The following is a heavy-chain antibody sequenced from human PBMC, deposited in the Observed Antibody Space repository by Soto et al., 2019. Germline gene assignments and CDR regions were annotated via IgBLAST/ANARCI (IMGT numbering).Heavy chain of an antibody. D-gene: IGHD3-10*01. CDR3: ASHGAYPSGTFPFDC. CDR2: IYYSGST. V-gene: IGHV4-59*08. J-gene: IGHJ4*02. CDR1: SGSINKYY. Sequence: PSETLSLTCTVSSGSINKYYWSWLRQPPGKELEWIGYIYYSGSTKYNPSLKSRVNIVVDSSKNQFSLNLSSVTAADTAVYYCASHGAYPSGTFPFDCWGQGTLVTVSS.